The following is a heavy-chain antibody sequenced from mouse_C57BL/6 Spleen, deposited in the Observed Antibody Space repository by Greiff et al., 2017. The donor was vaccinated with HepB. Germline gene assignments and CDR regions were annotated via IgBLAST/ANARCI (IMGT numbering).Heavy chain of an antibody. V-gene: IGHV14-4*01. J-gene: IGHJ3*01. Sequence: VQLQQSGAELVRPGASVKLSCTASGFNIKDDYMHWVKQRPEQGLEWIGWIDPENGDTKYASKLQGKATLTADTSSNTAYLQLSSLTSDDTAVYYCTARNPVGDGSGPFAYWGQGTLVTVSA. CDR3: TARNPVGDGSGPFAY. CDR2: IDPENGDT. CDR1: GFNIKDDY. D-gene: IGHD1-1*01.